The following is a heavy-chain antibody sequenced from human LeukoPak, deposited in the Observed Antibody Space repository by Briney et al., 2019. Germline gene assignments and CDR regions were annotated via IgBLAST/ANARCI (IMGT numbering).Heavy chain of an antibody. J-gene: IGHJ4*02. Sequence: GASVKVSCTASGYTFTSYGISWVRQAPGQGLEWMGWISAYNGNTNYAQKFQGRVTMTTETSTSTAYMELRSLRSDDTAVYYCARDRGRNSGNNYDSSGYYDYWGQGTLVTVSS. CDR3: ARDRGRNSGNNYDSSGYYDY. D-gene: IGHD3-22*01. CDR1: GYTFTSYG. CDR2: ISAYNGNT. V-gene: IGHV1-18*01.